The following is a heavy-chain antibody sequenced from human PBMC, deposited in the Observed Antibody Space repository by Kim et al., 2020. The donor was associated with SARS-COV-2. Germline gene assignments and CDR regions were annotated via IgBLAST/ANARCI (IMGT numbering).Heavy chain of an antibody. Sequence: GGSLRLSCAASGFTYSNHAMHWVRQAPGKGLDWVAIISSDGRNKKYADSVKGRFTISRDNSQNTLSLQMNSLSAEDTAVYYCARPTPEGDMSYLIDYWGQGALVTVSS. V-gene: IGHV3-30*04. CDR1: GFTYSNHA. D-gene: IGHD3-16*02. CDR3: ARPTPEGDMSYLIDY. CDR2: ISSDGRNK. J-gene: IGHJ4*02.